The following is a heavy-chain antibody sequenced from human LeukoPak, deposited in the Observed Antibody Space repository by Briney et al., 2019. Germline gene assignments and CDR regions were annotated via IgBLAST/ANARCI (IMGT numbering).Heavy chain of an antibody. D-gene: IGHD1-26*01. Sequence: PSETLSLTCTVSGGSISTSSYYWGWIRQPPGKGLECIGNIYYSGSTYYNPSLKSRVTISVDTSKNQFSLKLSSVTAADTAVYYCASGIVGATEAYYMDVWGKGTTVTISS. CDR1: GGSISTSSYY. J-gene: IGHJ6*03. CDR3: ASGIVGATEAYYMDV. V-gene: IGHV4-39*01. CDR2: IYYSGST.